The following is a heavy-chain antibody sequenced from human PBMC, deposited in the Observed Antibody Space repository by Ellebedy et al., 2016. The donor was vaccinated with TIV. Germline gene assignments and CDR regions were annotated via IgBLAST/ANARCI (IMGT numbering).Heavy chain of an antibody. CDR2: INAGNGNI. CDR1: GYIFTSYV. Sequence: ASVKVSXKASGYIFTSYVIHWVRQAPGQRLEWMGWINAGNGNIKYSQKFQGSVTITRDTSASTAYMELSSLRSEDTAVYYCARSYFGSGTNNFDYWGQGTLVTVSS. CDR3: ARSYFGSGTNNFDY. J-gene: IGHJ4*02. D-gene: IGHD3-10*01. V-gene: IGHV1-3*01.